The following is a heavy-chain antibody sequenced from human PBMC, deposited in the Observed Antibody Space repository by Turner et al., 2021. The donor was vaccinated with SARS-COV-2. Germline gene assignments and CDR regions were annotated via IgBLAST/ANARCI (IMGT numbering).Heavy chain of an antibody. CDR3: AGDHRPVEVPAAKRAGSYYYGMDV. J-gene: IGHJ6*02. CDR1: GFTFSTHR. V-gene: IGHV3-21*01. D-gene: IGHD2-2*01. CDR2: ISSSSNYI. Sequence: ELQLVESGGRLSKPGGSLRLSCAASGFTFSTHRMNWVRQAPGKGLEWVTSISSSSNYICYADSVKGRFTITRDNAKNSLYLQMNSLRAEDTAVYYCAGDHRPVEVPAAKRAGSYYYGMDVWGQGTTVTVSS.